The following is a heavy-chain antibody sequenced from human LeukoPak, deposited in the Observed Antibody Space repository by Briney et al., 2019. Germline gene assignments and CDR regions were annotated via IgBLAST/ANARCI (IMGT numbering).Heavy chain of an antibody. CDR3: ARAYSSSGYNWFDP. CDR1: GGSISSYY. CDR2: IYYSGST. V-gene: IGHV4-59*12. Sequence: SETLSLTCTVSGGSISSYYWSWIRQPPGKGLEWIGYIYYSGSTNYNPSLKSRVTISVDTSKNQFFLKLNSVTAADTAVYYCARAYSSSGYNWFDPWGQGTLVTVSS. D-gene: IGHD6-6*01. J-gene: IGHJ5*02.